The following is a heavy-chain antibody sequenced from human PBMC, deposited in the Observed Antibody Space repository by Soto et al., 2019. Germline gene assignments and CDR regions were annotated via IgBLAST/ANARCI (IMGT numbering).Heavy chain of an antibody. CDR3: ARTGGAGSFPEY. CDR1: GYTFTSYA. Sequence: QVQLVQSGAEVKKPGASVKVSCKASGYTFTSYAMHWVRQAPGQRLEWMGWINAGNGNTKYSQNFQGRVTITRDTPASAVSMERSSLRSQDTAVYYSARTGGAGSFPEYSGQGTLVTVSS. V-gene: IGHV1-3*01. J-gene: IGHJ4*02. CDR2: INAGNGNT. D-gene: IGHD3-10*01.